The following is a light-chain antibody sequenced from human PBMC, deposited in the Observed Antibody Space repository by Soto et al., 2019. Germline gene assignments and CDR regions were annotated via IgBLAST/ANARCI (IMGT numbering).Light chain of an antibody. CDR2: GAS. Sequence: EIVMTQSPAALSVSPGERSTLSCRASQSVNSNLAWYQQKLCRAPRVLIYGASTRATGIPDRFSGSGSGTEFILTISSLQSEDFAVYYCQEYNTWPWTFGQGTKVDI. CDR1: QSVNSN. V-gene: IGKV3-15*01. J-gene: IGKJ1*01. CDR3: QEYNTWPWT.